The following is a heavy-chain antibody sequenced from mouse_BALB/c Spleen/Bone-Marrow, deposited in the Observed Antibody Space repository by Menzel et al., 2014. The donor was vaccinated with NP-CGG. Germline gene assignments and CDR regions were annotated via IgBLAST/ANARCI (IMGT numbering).Heavy chain of an antibody. CDR2: IDPANGNT. CDR3: ARQEFAIYWYFDV. CDR1: GFNIKDTY. J-gene: IGHJ1*01. Sequence: VQLQQSGAELVKPGASVKLPCSASGFNIKDTYMHWVKQRPEQVLEWIGRIDPANGNTKYDPKFQDKATITADTSSNTVDLQLSSLTFEDTAVDDCARQEFAIYWYFDVWGPGTTVTVSS. D-gene: IGHD1-3*01. V-gene: IGHV14-3*02.